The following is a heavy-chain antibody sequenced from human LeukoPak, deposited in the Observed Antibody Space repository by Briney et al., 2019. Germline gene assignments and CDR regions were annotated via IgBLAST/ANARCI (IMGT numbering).Heavy chain of an antibody. CDR3: ARGSYDILTGYSH. D-gene: IGHD3-9*01. Sequence: TGGSLRLSCAASGFTFSNAWMSWVRQAPGKGLEWVGRIKSKTDGGTTDYAAPVKGRFTISRDDSRNTLYLQMNSLRAEDTAVYYCARGSYDILTGYSHWGQGTLVTVSS. J-gene: IGHJ4*02. V-gene: IGHV3-15*01. CDR1: GFTFSNAW. CDR2: IKSKTDGGTT.